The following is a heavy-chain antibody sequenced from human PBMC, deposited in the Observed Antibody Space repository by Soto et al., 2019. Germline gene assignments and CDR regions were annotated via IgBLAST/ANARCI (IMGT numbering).Heavy chain of an antibody. D-gene: IGHD3-10*01. J-gene: IGHJ5*02. CDR2: INHSGST. CDR1: GGSFSGYY. Sequence: QVQLQQWGAGLLKPSETLSLTCAVYGGSFSGYYWSWIRQPPGKGLEWIGEINHSGSTNYNPSLKSRVTILLDTSKNQFSLKLSSVTAADTAVYYCARGGRYYGSGSYTWFDPWGQGTLVTVSS. CDR3: ARGGRYYGSGSYTWFDP. V-gene: IGHV4-34*01.